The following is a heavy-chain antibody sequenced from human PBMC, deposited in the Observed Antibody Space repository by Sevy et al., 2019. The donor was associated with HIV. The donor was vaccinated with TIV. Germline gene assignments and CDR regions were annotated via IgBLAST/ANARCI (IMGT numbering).Heavy chain of an antibody. CDR3: ARGYDFWSGYYIDYYYYMDV. V-gene: IGHV6-1*01. D-gene: IGHD3-3*01. CDR1: GDSVSSNSAA. J-gene: IGHJ6*03. CDR2: TYYRSKWYN. Sequence: SQTLSLTCAISGDSVSSNSAAWNWIRQSPSRGLEWLGRTYYRSKWYNDYAVSVKSRITLNPDTSKNQFSLQLNSVTTEDTAVYYCARGYDFWSGYYIDYYYYMDVWGKGTTVTVSS.